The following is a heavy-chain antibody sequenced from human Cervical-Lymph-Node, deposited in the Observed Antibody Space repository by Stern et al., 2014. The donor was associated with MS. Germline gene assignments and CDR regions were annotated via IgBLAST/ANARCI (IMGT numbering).Heavy chain of an antibody. CDR1: GFTFSSYT. CDR2: ITSTTSTI. J-gene: IGHJ3*02. D-gene: IGHD4-17*01. Sequence: EDQLVESGGGLVQPGGSLRLSCAASGFTFSSYTMNWVRQAPGRGLEWLSCITSTTSTIYYADSVKGRFTISRDNAKNSLYLQMNSLRDEDTAVYFCARGCKLRRAPWCAFDIWGQGTMVTVSS. V-gene: IGHV3-48*02. CDR3: ARGCKLRRAPWCAFDI.